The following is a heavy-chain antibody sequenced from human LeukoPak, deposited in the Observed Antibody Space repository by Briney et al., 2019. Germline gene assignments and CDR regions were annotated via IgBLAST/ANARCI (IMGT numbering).Heavy chain of an antibody. CDR3: AKDGTRTYGSGSYYFDY. D-gene: IGHD3-10*01. V-gene: IGHV3-9*03. CDR2: ISWNSGSI. Sequence: GGSLRLSCAASGFTIDDYAMHWVRQAPGKGLAWVPGISWNSGSIGHADSVKGRFTISRDNAKNSLYLQMNSLRAEDMALYYCAKDGTRTYGSGSYYFDYWGQGTLVTVSS. J-gene: IGHJ4*02. CDR1: GFTIDDYA.